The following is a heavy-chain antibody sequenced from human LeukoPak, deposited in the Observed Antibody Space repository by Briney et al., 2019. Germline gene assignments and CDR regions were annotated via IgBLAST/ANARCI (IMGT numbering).Heavy chain of an antibody. V-gene: IGHV4-34*01. J-gene: IGHJ4*02. CDR1: GGSFSGYY. CDR2: INHSGST. Sequence: SETLSLTCAVYGGSFSGYYWSWIRQPPGKGLEWIGEINHSGSTNYNPSLKSRVTISVDTSKNQFSLKLSSVTAADTAVYYCARGKSIEYWGQGTLVNVSS. CDR3: ARGKSIEY. D-gene: IGHD2/OR15-2a*01.